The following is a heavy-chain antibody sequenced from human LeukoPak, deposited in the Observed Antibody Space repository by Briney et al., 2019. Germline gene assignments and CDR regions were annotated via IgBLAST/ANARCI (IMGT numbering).Heavy chain of an antibody. D-gene: IGHD6-13*01. CDR1: GGSISSGDYY. CDR2: IYYSGST. V-gene: IGHV4-30-4*08. Sequence: SETLSLTXTVSGGSISSGDYYWSWIRQPPGKGLEWIGYIYYSGSTYYNPSLKSRVTISVDTSKNQFSLKLSSVTAADTAVYYCASSIAAALYYFDYWGQGTLVTVSS. J-gene: IGHJ4*02. CDR3: ASSIAAALYYFDY.